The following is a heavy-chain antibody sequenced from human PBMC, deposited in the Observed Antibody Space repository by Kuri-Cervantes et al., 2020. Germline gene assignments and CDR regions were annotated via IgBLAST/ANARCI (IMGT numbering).Heavy chain of an antibody. CDR1: GGSITDNHW. V-gene: IGHV4-4*02. CDR3: ARGRQWLQSSYYFDS. CDR2: IFHTGST. J-gene: IGHJ4*01. Sequence: SETLSLTCAVSGGSITDNHWWSWVRQAPGKGLEWIGEIFHTGSTVYNPSLRSRVTISIDKTKDQFSLNLISVTAADTAVYYCARGRQWLQSSYYFDSWGHGTLVTVSS. D-gene: IGHD5-24*01.